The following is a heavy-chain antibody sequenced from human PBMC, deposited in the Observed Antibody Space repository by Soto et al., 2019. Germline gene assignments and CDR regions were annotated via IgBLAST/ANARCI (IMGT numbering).Heavy chain of an antibody. CDR1: GSTLSSYT. D-gene: IGHD2-15*01. Sequence: SVKVSLQASGSTLSSYTISWGRQAPGQGLEWMGRIIPILGIANYAQKFQGRVTITADKSTSTAYMELSSLRSEDTAVYYCARAEAADFDYWGQGTLVTVSS. V-gene: IGHV1-69*02. CDR3: ARAEAADFDY. CDR2: IIPILGIA. J-gene: IGHJ4*02.